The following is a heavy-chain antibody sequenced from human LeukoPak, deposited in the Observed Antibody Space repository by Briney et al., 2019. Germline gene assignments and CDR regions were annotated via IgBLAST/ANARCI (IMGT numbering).Heavy chain of an antibody. CDR3: ASEHMIVVAHDAFDI. CDR2: ISYDGVNK. V-gene: IGHV3-30*04. D-gene: IGHD3-22*01. J-gene: IGHJ3*02. Sequence: GGSLRLSCAASGFTFSSHAMHWVRQAPGKGLEWVAVISYDGVNKDYADSVKGRFTISRDNAKNSLYLQMNSLRAEDTAVYYCASEHMIVVAHDAFDIWGQGTMVTVSS. CDR1: GFTFSSHA.